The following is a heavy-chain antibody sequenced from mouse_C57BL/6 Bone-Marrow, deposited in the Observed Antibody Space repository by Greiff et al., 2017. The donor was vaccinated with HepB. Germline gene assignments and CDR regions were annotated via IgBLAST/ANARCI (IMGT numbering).Heavy chain of an antibody. CDR3: ARGGYSNYEKDY. CDR2: IYPGDGDT. CDR1: GYAFSSSW. V-gene: IGHV1-82*01. D-gene: IGHD2-5*01. Sequence: LVESGPELVKPGASVKISCKASGYAFSSSWMNWVKQRPGKGLEWIGRIYPGDGDTNYNGKFKGKATLTADKSSSTAYMQLSSLTSEDSAVYFCARGGYSNYEKDYWGQGTTLTVSS. J-gene: IGHJ2*01.